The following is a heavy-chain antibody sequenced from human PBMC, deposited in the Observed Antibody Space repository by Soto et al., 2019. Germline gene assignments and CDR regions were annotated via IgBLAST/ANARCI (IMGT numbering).Heavy chain of an antibody. Sequence: ASVKVSCKAPRDTFTSYYINWVRQAPGQGLEWMGVINPHGGSTAYAQKFKGRVTLTRDTSAGTVYMEVSSLTSEDTAMYYCARSSGGNFGRIIDGTNWFAPWGQGTLVTVSS. CDR1: RDTFTSYY. J-gene: IGHJ5*02. CDR2: INPHGGST. CDR3: ARSSGGNFGRIIDGTNWFAP. V-gene: IGHV1-46*01. D-gene: IGHD3-10*01.